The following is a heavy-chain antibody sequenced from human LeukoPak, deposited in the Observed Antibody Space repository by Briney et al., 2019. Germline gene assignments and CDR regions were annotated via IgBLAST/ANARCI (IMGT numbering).Heavy chain of an antibody. CDR3: ARGLYGSDSY. V-gene: IGHV4-59*12. J-gene: IGHJ4*02. CDR1: GGSINNYY. D-gene: IGHD6-19*01. Sequence: SETLSLTCTVSGGSINNYYGTWIRQPPGKGLEWIGYISYSGTTYNPSLKSRVTISVDTSKNQFSLKLRSVTAADTAVYHCARGLYGSDSYWGQGNLVTVSS. CDR2: ISYSGT.